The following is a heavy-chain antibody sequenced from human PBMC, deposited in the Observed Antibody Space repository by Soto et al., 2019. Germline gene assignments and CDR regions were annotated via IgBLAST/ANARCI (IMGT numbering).Heavy chain of an antibody. V-gene: IGHV4-39*01. CDR3: RVWDGDASFYYYYGMAV. J-gene: IGHJ6*02. CDR1: GGSISSSSYY. CDR2: IYYSGST. D-gene: IGHD4-17*01. Sequence: PSETLSLTCTVSGGSISSSSYYWGWIRQPPGKGLEWIGSIYYSGSTYYNPSLKSRVTISVDTSKNQFSLKLSSVTAADTAVYYCRVWDGDASFYYYYGMAVWGQGTTVT.